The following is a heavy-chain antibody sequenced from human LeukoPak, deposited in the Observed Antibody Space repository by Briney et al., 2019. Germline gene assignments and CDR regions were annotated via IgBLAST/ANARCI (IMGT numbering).Heavy chain of an antibody. CDR1: GYSFTSYW. Sequence: HGESLKISCKGSGYSFTSYWIGWVRQMPGKGLEWMGIIYPGDSDTRYSPSFQGQVTISADKSISTAYLQWSSLKASDTAMYYCARTQRPGYYDSSGYRPWGQGTLVTVSS. J-gene: IGHJ4*02. V-gene: IGHV5-51*01. CDR2: IYPGDSDT. D-gene: IGHD3-22*01. CDR3: ARTQRPGYYDSSGYRP.